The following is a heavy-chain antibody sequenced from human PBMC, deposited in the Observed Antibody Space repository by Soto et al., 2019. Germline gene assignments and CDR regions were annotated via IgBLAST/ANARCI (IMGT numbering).Heavy chain of an antibody. Sequence: DVQLVESGGGLVKPGGSLRLSCAASGFNFHTYTMRWVRQAPGKGLEWVSYISGTSETIFYADSVKGRFTISRDNAKNSLYLQLNSLRDEETAVYYCATGYCRSDNCHFTHWGQGTLVTVSS. CDR3: ATGYCRSDNCHFTH. CDR1: GFNFHTYT. D-gene: IGHD2-2*03. V-gene: IGHV3-48*02. J-gene: IGHJ4*02. CDR2: ISGTSETI.